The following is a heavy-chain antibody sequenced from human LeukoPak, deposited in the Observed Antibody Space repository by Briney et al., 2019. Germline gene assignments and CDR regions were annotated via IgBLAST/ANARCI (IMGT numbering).Heavy chain of an antibody. D-gene: IGHD5-24*01. V-gene: IGHV3-21*01. CDR3: ARVVGGWLQFRYYYGMDV. CDR2: ISSSSSYI. Sequence: GGSLRLSCAASGFTFSSYSMNWVRQAPGKGLEWVPSISSSSSYIYYADSVKGRFTISRDNAKNLLYLQMNSLRAEDTAVYYCARVVGGWLQFRYYYGMDVWGQGTTVAVSS. J-gene: IGHJ6*02. CDR1: GFTFSSYS.